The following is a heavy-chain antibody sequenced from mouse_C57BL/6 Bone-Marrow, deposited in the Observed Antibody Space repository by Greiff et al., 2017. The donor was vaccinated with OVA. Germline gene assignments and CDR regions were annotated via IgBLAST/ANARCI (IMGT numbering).Heavy chain of an antibody. CDR3: TRGYSNYYAMDY. D-gene: IGHD2-5*01. CDR2: IDPETGGT. Sequence: QVQLQQPGAELVRPGASVTLSCKASGYTFTDYEMPWVKQTPVHGLEWIGAIDPETGGTAYNQKFKGKAILTADKSSSTAYMELRSLTSEDSAVYYCTRGYSNYYAMDYWGQGTSVTVSA. V-gene: IGHV1-15*01. J-gene: IGHJ4*01. CDR1: GYTFTDYE.